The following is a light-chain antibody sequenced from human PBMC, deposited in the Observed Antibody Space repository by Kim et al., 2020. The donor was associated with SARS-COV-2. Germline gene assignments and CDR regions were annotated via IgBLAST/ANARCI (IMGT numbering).Light chain of an antibody. V-gene: IGKV1-27*01. CDR2: AAS. CDR3: QKYYSDPS. Sequence: SASVGDRVTIACRASQNISNYLAWYQQKPGKVPKLLIYAASTLQLGVPSRFSGTGSGTDFTLIINSLQPEDVATYYCQKYYSDPSFGQGTKVEIK. CDR1: QNISNY. J-gene: IGKJ1*01.